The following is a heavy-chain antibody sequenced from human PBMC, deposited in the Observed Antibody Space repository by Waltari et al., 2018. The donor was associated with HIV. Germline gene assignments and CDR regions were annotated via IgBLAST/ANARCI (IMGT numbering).Heavy chain of an antibody. CDR2: MFTGGTT. D-gene: IGHD7-27*01. J-gene: IGHJ4*02. CDR3: ATDDFLTY. V-gene: IGHV3-66*01. Sequence: EVQLVESGGGLVQPGGSRRLSCGVSGFNVSANFMSWGRQAPGKGLEWVSVMFTGGTTYYADSVKGRVTISRDNSRNTVYLQMNNLRAEDTAVYYCATDDFLTYWGQGTPVTVSS. CDR1: GFNVSANF.